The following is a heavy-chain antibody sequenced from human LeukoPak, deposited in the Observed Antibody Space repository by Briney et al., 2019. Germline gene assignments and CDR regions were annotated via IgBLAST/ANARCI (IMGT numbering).Heavy chain of an antibody. CDR3: ARDRAITGTTNWFDP. CDR2: INPNSGGT. J-gene: IGHJ5*02. Sequence: GASVKVSCKASEYTFTGYYMHWVRQAPGQGLEWMGWINPNSGGTNYAQKFQGRVTMTRDTSISTAYMELSRLRSDDTAVYYCARDRAITGTTNWFDPWGQGTLVTVSS. CDR1: EYTFTGYY. D-gene: IGHD1-7*01. V-gene: IGHV1-2*02.